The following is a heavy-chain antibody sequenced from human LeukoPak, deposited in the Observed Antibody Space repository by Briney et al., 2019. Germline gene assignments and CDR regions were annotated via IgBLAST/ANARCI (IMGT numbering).Heavy chain of an antibody. J-gene: IGHJ4*02. V-gene: IGHV4-59*08. CDR3: ARLSIAAAVAQAGFDY. D-gene: IGHD6-13*01. CDR2: IYYSGAI. CDR1: GDSMRSYF. Sequence: SETLSLTCTVSGDSMRSYFWSWIRQPPGKGLEWIGYIYYSGAINYNPFLKSRVTISVDASKNKFSLKLGSVTAADTAVYYCARLSIAAAVAQAGFDYWGQGTLDTVSS.